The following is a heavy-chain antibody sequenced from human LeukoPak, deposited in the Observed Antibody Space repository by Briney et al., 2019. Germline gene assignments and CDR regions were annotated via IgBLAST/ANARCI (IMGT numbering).Heavy chain of an antibody. D-gene: IGHD2-8*01. CDR3: SRENGAFSPFGY. V-gene: IGHV4-61*03. CDR1: GGSISSGGDY. Sequence: PSETLSLTCTVSGGSISSGGDYWTWIRQPPGQGLEWIGEVSLSGLTNYNPSLSSRVIMALDTSKNHLSLHLTSVTAADTAVYYCSRENGAFSPFGYWGQGYLVTVLS. CDR2: VSLSGLT. J-gene: IGHJ4*02.